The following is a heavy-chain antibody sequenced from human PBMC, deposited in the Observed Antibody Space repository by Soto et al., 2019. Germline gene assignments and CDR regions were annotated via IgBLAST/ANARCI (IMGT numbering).Heavy chain of an antibody. CDR2: ISGIGGST. CDR1: GFTFTDYA. V-gene: IGHV3-23*01. J-gene: IGHJ4*02. CDR3: ARGSSGYISSWYYFDY. D-gene: IGHD6-13*01. Sequence: VGSLRLSCAASGFTFTDYALSWVRQAPGKGLEWVATISGIGGSTYLADSVKGRLSISRDNSKNTVSLLMNSLRAEDTAVYFCARGSSGYISSWYYFDYWGRGTLVTVSS.